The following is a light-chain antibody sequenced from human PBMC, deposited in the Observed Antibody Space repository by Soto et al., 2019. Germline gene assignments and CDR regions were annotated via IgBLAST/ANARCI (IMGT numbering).Light chain of an antibody. CDR1: QGISSY. Sequence: IRMTQSPSSLSASTGDRVTITCRASQGISSYLAWYQQKPGKAPKLLIYAASTLQSGVPSRFSGSGSGTDLNLTISCLQSEDFATYYCQQYYSYPLTFGQGTRLEIK. J-gene: IGKJ5*01. CDR3: QQYYSYPLT. V-gene: IGKV1-8*01. CDR2: AAS.